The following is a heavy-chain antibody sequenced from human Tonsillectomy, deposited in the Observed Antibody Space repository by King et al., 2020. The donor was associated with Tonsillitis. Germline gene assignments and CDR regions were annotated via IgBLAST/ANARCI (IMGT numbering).Heavy chain of an antibody. CDR1: VGSFSGYY. D-gene: IGHD3-16*01. Sequence: VQLQQWGAGLLKPSETLSLTCAVYVGSFSGYYWSWIRQSPGKGLEGIGEINHSGSTNYNPSLKSRVTISVDTSKNHFSLKQSSVTAADTAVYYCARGGYTYAYRNDAFDIWGQGTMVTVSS. CDR2: INHSGST. J-gene: IGHJ3*02. V-gene: IGHV4-34*01. CDR3: ARGGYTYAYRNDAFDI.